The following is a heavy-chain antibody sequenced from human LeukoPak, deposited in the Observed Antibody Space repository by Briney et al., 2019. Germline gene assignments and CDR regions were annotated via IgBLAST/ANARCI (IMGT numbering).Heavy chain of an antibody. CDR1: GGSISSGGYS. J-gene: IGHJ4*02. Sequence: SETLSLTCAVSGGSISSGGYSWSWIRQPPGKGLEWIGYIYHSGSTYYNPSLKSRVTISVDTSKNQFSLKLSSVTAADTAVYYCARAWYSSSFFDYWGQGTLVTVSS. CDR2: IYHSGST. D-gene: IGHD6-6*01. V-gene: IGHV4-30-2*01. CDR3: ARAWYSSSFFDY.